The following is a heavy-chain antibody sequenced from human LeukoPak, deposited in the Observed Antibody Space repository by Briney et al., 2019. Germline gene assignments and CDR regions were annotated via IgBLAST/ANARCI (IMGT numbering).Heavy chain of an antibody. Sequence: SVKVSCKASGGTFSSYAISWVRQAPGQGLEWMGRIIPILGIANYAQKFQGRVTITADKSTSTAYMELSSLRSEDTAVYYCARWYYGSGSYYPHAEYFQHWGQGTLVTVSS. D-gene: IGHD3-10*01. J-gene: IGHJ1*01. CDR2: IIPILGIA. CDR3: ARWYYGSGSYYPHAEYFQH. CDR1: GGTFSSYA. V-gene: IGHV1-69*04.